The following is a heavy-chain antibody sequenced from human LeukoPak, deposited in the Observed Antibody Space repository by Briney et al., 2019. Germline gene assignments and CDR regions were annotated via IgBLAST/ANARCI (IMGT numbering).Heavy chain of an antibody. D-gene: IGHD3-10*01. J-gene: IGHJ6*03. Sequence: SETLSLTCTVSGYSISSGYYWGWIRQPPGKGLEWIESIYHDGTTYYSPSLRSRVTISPDTSKNQFSLKLNSVTAADTGVYYCARGLRYGSGFMDVWGKGTTVTVSS. V-gene: IGHV4-38-2*02. CDR2: IYHDGTT. CDR3: ARGLRYGSGFMDV. CDR1: GYSISSGYY.